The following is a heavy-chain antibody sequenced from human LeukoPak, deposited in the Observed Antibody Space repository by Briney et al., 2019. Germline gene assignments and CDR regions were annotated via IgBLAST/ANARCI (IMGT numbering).Heavy chain of an antibody. CDR3: ARAGGESITIFGVVTASFDY. Sequence: GGSLRLSCAASGFTFSSYWMSWVRQAPGKGLEWVSSISSSSSYIYYADSVKGRFTISRDNAKNSLYLQMNSLRAEDTAVFYCARAGGESITIFGVVTASFDYWGQGTLVTVS. J-gene: IGHJ4*02. CDR2: ISSSSSYI. CDR1: GFTFSSYW. V-gene: IGHV3-21*01. D-gene: IGHD3-3*01.